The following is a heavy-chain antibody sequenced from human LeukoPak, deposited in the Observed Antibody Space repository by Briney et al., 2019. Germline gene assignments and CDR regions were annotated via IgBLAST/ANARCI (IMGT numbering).Heavy chain of an antibody. J-gene: IGHJ6*03. D-gene: IGHD6-25*01. CDR2: IYTSGST. CDR1: GGSISSSSYY. CDR3: ARDIAAYYYMDV. Sequence: PSETLPLTCTVSGGSISSSSYYWSWIRQPAGKGLEWIGRIYTSGSTNYNPSLKSRVTMSVDTSKNQFSLKLSSVTAADTAVYYCARDIAAYYYMDVWGKGTTVTISS. V-gene: IGHV4-61*02.